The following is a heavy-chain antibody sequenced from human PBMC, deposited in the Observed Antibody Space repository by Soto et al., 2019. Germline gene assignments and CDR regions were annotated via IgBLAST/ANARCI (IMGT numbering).Heavy chain of an antibody. J-gene: IGHJ6*02. CDR3: ARGSSRDGYNYPDYYYYYGMDV. CDR2: IIPIFGTA. Sequence: GASVKVSCKASGGTFSSYAISWVRQAPGQGLERMGRIIPIFGTANYAQKFQGRVTITADESTSTAYMELSSLRSEDTAVYYCARGSSRDGYNYPDYYYYYGMDVWGQGTTVTVSS. V-gene: IGHV1-69*13. D-gene: IGHD5-12*01. CDR1: GGTFSSYA.